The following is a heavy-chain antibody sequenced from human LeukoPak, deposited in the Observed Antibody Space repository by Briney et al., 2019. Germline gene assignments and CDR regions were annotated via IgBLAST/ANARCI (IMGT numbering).Heavy chain of an antibody. CDR3: VRSGYSGYSDY. V-gene: IGHV6-1*01. Sequence: SQPLSLTCAFSVDTVFSSNAAGNWIRQSPSRGLEWLGRTYYRSKWYNHYAVSVKSRITINPDTSKNQFSLQLNSVTPDDTAVYYCVRSGYSGYSDYWGQGTLVTVSS. D-gene: IGHD5-12*01. CDR2: TYYRSKWYN. CDR1: VDTVFSSNAA. J-gene: IGHJ4*02.